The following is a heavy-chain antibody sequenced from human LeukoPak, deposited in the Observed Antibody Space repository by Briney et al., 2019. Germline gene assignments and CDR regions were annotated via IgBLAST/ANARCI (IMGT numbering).Heavy chain of an antibody. CDR1: GLTFNRYW. J-gene: IGHJ4*02. Sequence: GGSLRLSCVASGLTFNRYWMSWLRQVPGKGLEWVANIKQDGTETHYVDSVKGRFTISRDNAKSSLYLQMNSLRAEDTAVYYCARDCLGSQFWSGYYLGPDNHFDYWGQGSLVTVSS. D-gene: IGHD3-3*01. CDR3: ARDCLGSQFWSGYYLGPDNHFDY. CDR2: IKQDGTET. V-gene: IGHV3-7*01.